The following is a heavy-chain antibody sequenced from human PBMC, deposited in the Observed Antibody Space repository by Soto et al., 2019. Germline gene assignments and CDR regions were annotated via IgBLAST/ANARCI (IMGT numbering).Heavy chain of an antibody. CDR2: INGDGSST. D-gene: IGHD1-1*01. J-gene: IGHJ4*02. CDR1: GFTFTTYW. CDR3: TRGPRASSTGTGAH. Sequence: EVQLVESGGGLAQPGGSLRLSCAASGFTFTTYWMHWVRQVPGKGLVWVSRINGDGSSTTYADSVKGRFTISRDNAKNTRYLQMNSLRAEDTAVYYCTRGPRASSTGTGAHWGQGTLVTVSS. V-gene: IGHV3-74*01.